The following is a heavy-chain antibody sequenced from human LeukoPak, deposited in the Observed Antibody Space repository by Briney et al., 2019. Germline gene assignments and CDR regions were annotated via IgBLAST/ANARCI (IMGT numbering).Heavy chain of an antibody. CDR1: GFTFSSYW. CDR2: IKQDGSEK. CDR3: ARRYYYGSGSYRDAFDI. J-gene: IGHJ3*02. D-gene: IGHD3-10*01. Sequence: GGSLRLSCAASGFTFSSYWMSWVRQAPGKGLEWVANIKQDGSEKYYVDSVKGRFTISRDNAKNSLYLQMNSLRAEDTAVYYCARRYYYGSGSYRDAFDIWGQGTMVTVSS. V-gene: IGHV3-7*01.